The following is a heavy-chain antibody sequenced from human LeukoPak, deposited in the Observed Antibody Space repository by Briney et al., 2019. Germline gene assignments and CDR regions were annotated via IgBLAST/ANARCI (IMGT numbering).Heavy chain of an antibody. J-gene: IGHJ5*02. CDR1: GFSFSTYA. D-gene: IGHD2-2*01. V-gene: IGHV3-33*01. CDR2: IWSDGINK. CDR3: ARAYSTVLLSLFDP. Sequence: PGGSLRLSCAASGFSFSTYAMNWVRQSPGEGLEWVAVIWSDGINKYYADSVKGRFTISRDNSKNTLYLEMKRLRAEDTAVYYCARAYSTVLLSLFDPWGQGTLVTVSS.